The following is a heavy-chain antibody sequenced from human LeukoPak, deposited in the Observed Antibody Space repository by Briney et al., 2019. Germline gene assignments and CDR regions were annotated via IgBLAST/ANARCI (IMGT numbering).Heavy chain of an antibody. CDR2: ISFDGGNK. V-gene: IGHV3-30-3*01. Sequence: AGRSLRLSCAASGFTFNNYAIHWGRQAPGKGLEWVAIISFDGGNKYYADSVKGRFTISRDNSKNTLYLQMNSLRAEDTAVYYCARDGIVGSPLFKFDYWGQGTLVTVSS. CDR1: GFTFNNYA. J-gene: IGHJ4*02. D-gene: IGHD1-26*01. CDR3: ARDGIVGSPLFKFDY.